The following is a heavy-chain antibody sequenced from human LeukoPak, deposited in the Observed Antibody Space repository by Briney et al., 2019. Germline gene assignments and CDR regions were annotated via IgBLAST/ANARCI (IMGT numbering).Heavy chain of an antibody. CDR1: GGSFSGYY. D-gene: IGHD2-2*01. J-gene: IGHJ5*02. Sequence: PSETLSLTCAVYGGSFSGYYWSWIRQPPGKGLEWIGEINHSGSTNYNPSLKSRVTISVDPSENQFSLKLSSVTAADTAVYYCARGLRDIVVVPAASNWFDPWGQGTLVTVSS. CDR3: ARGLRDIVVVPAASNWFDP. V-gene: IGHV4-34*01. CDR2: INHSGST.